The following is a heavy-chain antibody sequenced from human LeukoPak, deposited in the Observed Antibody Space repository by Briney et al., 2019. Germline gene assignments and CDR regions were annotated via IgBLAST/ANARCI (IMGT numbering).Heavy chain of an antibody. CDR1: GGSFSGYY. J-gene: IGHJ3*02. D-gene: IGHD1-1*01. Sequence: SETLSLTCAVHGGSFSGYYWNWIRQPPGKGLEWIGEINHSGSTNYNPSLKRRVTISIDTSKNQFSLKVRFVTAADTAVYYCARGNRGDNWNDPVIAFDIWGQGTMVTVSS. CDR3: ARGNRGDNWNDPVIAFDI. CDR2: INHSGST. V-gene: IGHV4-34*01.